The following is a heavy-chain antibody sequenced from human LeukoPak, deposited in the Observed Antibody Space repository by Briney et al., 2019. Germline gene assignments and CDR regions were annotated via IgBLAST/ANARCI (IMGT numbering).Heavy chain of an antibody. CDR2: IYHSGST. D-gene: IGHD3-22*01. V-gene: IGHV4-30-2*05. J-gene: IGHJ5*02. CDR1: GGSISSGGYS. CDR3: ARGDSSGYYYDA. Sequence: SETLSLTCAVSGGSISSGGYSWSWIRQPPGKGLEWIGYIYHSGSTYYNPSLKSRVTISVDTSKNQFSLKLSSVTAADTAVYYCARGDSSGYYYDAWGQGTLVTVSS.